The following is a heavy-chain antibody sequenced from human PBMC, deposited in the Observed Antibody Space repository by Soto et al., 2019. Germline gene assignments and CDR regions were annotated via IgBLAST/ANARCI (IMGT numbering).Heavy chain of an antibody. CDR1: GFTFSSYA. Sequence: GGSLRLSCAASGFTFSSYAMSWVRQAPGKGLEWVSAISGSGGSTYYADSVKGRFTISRDNSKNTLYLQMNSLRAEDTAVYYCAKDFNEAYYDFWSGGDLDYWGQGTLVTVSS. J-gene: IGHJ4*02. V-gene: IGHV3-23*01. D-gene: IGHD3-3*01. CDR3: AKDFNEAYYDFWSGGDLDY. CDR2: ISGSGGST.